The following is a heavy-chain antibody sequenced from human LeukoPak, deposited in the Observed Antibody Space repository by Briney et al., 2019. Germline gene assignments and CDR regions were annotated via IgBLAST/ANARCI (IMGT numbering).Heavy chain of an antibody. CDR1: GFTFSSHA. Sequence: PGGSLRLSCAGSGFTFSSHALHWVRQAPGKGLEPVSALNANGDNTYYADSVKGRFTISRDNSKNTLYLHLGSLRAEDMAVYYCARGSSSRYYYGMDVWGQGTTVIVS. CDR2: LNANGDNT. D-gene: IGHD2-2*01. J-gene: IGHJ6*02. CDR3: ARGSSSRYYYGMDV. V-gene: IGHV3-64*02.